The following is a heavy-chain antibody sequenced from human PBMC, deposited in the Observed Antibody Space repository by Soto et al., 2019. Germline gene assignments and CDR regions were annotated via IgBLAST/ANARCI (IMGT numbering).Heavy chain of an antibody. CDR1: GFSLSTSGVG. V-gene: IGHV2-5*02. CDR3: AHVYGGYDNFDY. Sequence: QITLKESGPTLVKPTQTLTLTCTFSGFSLSTSGVGVGWVRQPPGKALEWLALIYWDDDKRYSPSLKSRLTITKDTSKNQVVLTMTNMDPVDTATYYCAHVYGGYDNFDYWGQGTLVTVSS. CDR2: IYWDDDK. J-gene: IGHJ4*02. D-gene: IGHD5-12*01.